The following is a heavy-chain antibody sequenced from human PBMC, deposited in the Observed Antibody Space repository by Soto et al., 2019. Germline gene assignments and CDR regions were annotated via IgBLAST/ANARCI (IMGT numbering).Heavy chain of an antibody. CDR3: AKQYYGDYRNYWYFDL. V-gene: IGHV3-23*01. J-gene: IGHJ2*01. Sequence: EVQLLESGGGLVQPGGSLRLSCAASGFTFSSYAMSWVRQAPGKGLEWVSAISGSGGSTYYADSVKGRFTISRDNSKNTLYLQMNSLRAEDTAVYYCAKQYYGDYRNYWYFDLWGRGTLVTVSS. CDR1: GFTFSSYA. D-gene: IGHD4-17*01. CDR2: ISGSGGST.